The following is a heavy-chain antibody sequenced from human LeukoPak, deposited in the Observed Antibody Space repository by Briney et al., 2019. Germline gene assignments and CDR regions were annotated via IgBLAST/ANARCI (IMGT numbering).Heavy chain of an antibody. CDR2: INHSGST. Sequence: SETLSLTYAVYGGSFSGYYWSWIRQPPGKGLEWIGEINHSGSTNYNPSLKSRVTISVDTSKNQFSLKLSSVTAADTAVYYCAGPNVASGYYFDYWGQGTLVTVSS. J-gene: IGHJ4*02. V-gene: IGHV4-34*01. CDR3: AGPNVASGYYFDY. CDR1: GGSFSGYY. D-gene: IGHD1-1*01.